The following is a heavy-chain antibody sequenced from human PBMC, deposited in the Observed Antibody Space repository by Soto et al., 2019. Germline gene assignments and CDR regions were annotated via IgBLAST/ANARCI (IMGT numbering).Heavy chain of an antibody. CDR3: ARESIAVAGLNWFDP. CDR2: IYYSGST. Sequence: SETLSLTCTVPGGSISSGDYYWSWIRQPPGKGLEWIGYIYYSGSTYYNPSLKSRVTISVDTSKNQFSLKLSSVTAADTAVYYCARESIAVAGLNWFDPWGQGTLVTVSS. D-gene: IGHD6-19*01. J-gene: IGHJ5*02. V-gene: IGHV4-30-4*01. CDR1: GGSISSGDYY.